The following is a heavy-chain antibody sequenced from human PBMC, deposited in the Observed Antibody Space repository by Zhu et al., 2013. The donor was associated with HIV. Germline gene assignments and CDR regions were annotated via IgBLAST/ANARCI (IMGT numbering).Heavy chain of an antibody. D-gene: IGHD1-7*01. V-gene: IGHV1-18*01. Sequence: QQVQSGAEVKKPGASVKVSCKASGYTFTSYGISWVRQAPGHGLEWMGWVSGYTGYTNIAQKFQGRVTMTTDSSTSTAYMELRSLTSDDTAVYYCATATGTTDFDYWGQGTLVTVSS. CDR2: VSGYTGYT. J-gene: IGHJ4*02. CDR1: GYTFTSYG. CDR3: ATATGTTDFDY.